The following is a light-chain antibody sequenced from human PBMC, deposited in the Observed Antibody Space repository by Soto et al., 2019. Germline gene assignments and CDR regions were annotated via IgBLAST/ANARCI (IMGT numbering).Light chain of an antibody. Sequence: QSALTQPASVSGAPGQSIAISCTGTSSDVGAFNYVSWYQQHPGKAPKFMIFDVSSRPSGVSDRFSGSKSGNTASLTISGLQTEDEADYYCASYTTSSTYVFGTGTKVPVL. V-gene: IGLV2-14*03. CDR1: SSDVGAFNY. CDR2: DVS. J-gene: IGLJ1*01. CDR3: ASYTTSSTYV.